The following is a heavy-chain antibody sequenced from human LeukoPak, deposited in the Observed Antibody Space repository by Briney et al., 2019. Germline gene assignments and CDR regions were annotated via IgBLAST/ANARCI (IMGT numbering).Heavy chain of an antibody. CDR3: AKDPLQYGSGSYYFDY. CDR1: GFTFSSYG. J-gene: IGHJ4*02. Sequence: GGSMRLSCASSGFTFSSYGIHWVRQAPGKGLEWVAFILYDANNKYYVDSVKGRFTISRDDSKNALYLQMNSLGAEDTAVYYCAKDPLQYGSGSYYFDYWGQGTLVTVSS. V-gene: IGHV3-30*02. CDR2: ILYDANNK. D-gene: IGHD3-10*01.